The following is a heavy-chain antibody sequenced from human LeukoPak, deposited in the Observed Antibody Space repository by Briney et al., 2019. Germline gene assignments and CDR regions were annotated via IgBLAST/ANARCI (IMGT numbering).Heavy chain of an antibody. CDR2: IIPIFGTA. CDR1: GGTFSSYA. Sequence: SVKVSCKASGGTFSSYAISWVRQAPGQGLEWMGGIIPIFGTANYAQKFQGRVTITADESTSTAYMELSSLRSEDTAVYYCARRGYSYEGVAYYYYYMDVWGKGTTVTVSS. J-gene: IGHJ6*03. CDR3: ARRGYSYEGVAYYYYYMDV. V-gene: IGHV1-69*13. D-gene: IGHD5-18*01.